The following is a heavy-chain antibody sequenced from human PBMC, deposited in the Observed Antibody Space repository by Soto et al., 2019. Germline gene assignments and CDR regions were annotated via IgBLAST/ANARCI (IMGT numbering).Heavy chain of an antibody. CDR3: AKNQERELPRVIDF. CDR2: MSGSSSTT. V-gene: IGHV3-23*01. CDR1: GLTFSNYA. D-gene: IGHD1-7*01. Sequence: GGSLRLSCATSGLTFSNYAMSWVRQAPGGGLEWVSSMSGSSSTTYYAGSVRGRFTISRDRSKNTLYLQMSSLRAEDTALYYCAKNQERELPRVIDFWGQGTLVTVSS. J-gene: IGHJ4*02.